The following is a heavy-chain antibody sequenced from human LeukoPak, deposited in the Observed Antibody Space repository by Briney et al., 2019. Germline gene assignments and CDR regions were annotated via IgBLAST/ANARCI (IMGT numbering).Heavy chain of an antibody. CDR2: ISSSSSTI. CDR3: AKVGYSSSWNYYYYGMDV. J-gene: IGHJ6*02. V-gene: IGHV3-48*01. CDR1: GFTFSSYA. D-gene: IGHD6-13*01. Sequence: GGSLRLSCAASGFTFSSYAMNWVRQAPGKGLEWVSYISSSSSTIYYADSVKGRFTISRDNSRNTLYLQMSSLRPEDTAVYYCAKVGYSSSWNYYYYGMDVWGQGTTVTVSS.